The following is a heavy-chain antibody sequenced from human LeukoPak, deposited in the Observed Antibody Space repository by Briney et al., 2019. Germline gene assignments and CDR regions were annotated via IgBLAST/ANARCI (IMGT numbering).Heavy chain of an antibody. J-gene: IGHJ4*02. CDR2: ISGSGDST. CDR3: AKAGAVVVVVAKFFDY. Sequence: GGSLRLSCATSGFTFSSYAMSWVRQAPGKGLEWVSAISGSGDSTNYADSVKGRFTISRDNSKNTLYLQMNSLRAEDTAVYYCAKAGAVVVVVAKFFDYWGQGTLVTVSS. CDR1: GFTFSSYA. V-gene: IGHV3-23*01. D-gene: IGHD2-15*01.